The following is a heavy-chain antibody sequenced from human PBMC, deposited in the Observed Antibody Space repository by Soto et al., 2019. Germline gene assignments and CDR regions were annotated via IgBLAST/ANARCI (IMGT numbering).Heavy chain of an antibody. Sequence: ESGGGLVQPGGSLRLSCAASGFTVRSVYMTWVRQAPGKGLEWVSVITSGGSTYYADSVRGRFTISRDNSKNTLYLQMNSLRAEDTAVYYCARDILGGAYDFWHGGQGTLVTVSS. CDR2: ITSGGST. J-gene: IGHJ4*02. D-gene: IGHD3-3*01. CDR1: GFTVRSVY. CDR3: ARDILGGAYDFWH. V-gene: IGHV3-66*01.